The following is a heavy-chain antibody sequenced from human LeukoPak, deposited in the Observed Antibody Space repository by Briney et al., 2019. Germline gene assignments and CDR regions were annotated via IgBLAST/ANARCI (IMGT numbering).Heavy chain of an antibody. Sequence: SETLSLTCTVSGGSISSYYWSWIRQPPGKGLEWIGYIYYSGSTNYNPSLKSRVTISVDTSKNQFSLKLSSVTAADTAVYYRARAPLWGGTLFFDYWGQGTLVTVSS. D-gene: IGHD3-3*01. J-gene: IGHJ4*02. CDR2: IYYSGST. V-gene: IGHV4-59*01. CDR3: ARAPLWGGTLFFDY. CDR1: GGSISSYY.